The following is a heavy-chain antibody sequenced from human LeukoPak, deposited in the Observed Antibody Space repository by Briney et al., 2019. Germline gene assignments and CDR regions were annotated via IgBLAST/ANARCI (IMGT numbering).Heavy chain of an antibody. CDR1: GLPIGDFA. CDR2: ISGDGVST. J-gene: IGHJ4*02. CDR3: ARESGKFDY. Sequence: GGSLRLSCVASGLPIGDFAMHWVRQAPGQGLEWVSLISGDGVSTFFADSMKGRFSISRDNSKNSLFLEMSSLRTEDTALYYCARESGKFDYWGQGTLVAVSS. V-gene: IGHV3-43*02.